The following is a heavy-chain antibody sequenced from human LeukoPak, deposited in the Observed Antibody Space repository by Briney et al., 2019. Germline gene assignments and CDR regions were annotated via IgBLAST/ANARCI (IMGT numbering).Heavy chain of an antibody. J-gene: IGHJ4*02. D-gene: IGHD6-13*01. CDR2: IYYSGST. V-gene: IGHV4-59*01. Sequence: SETLSLTCTVSGGSISSYYWSWIRQPPGKGLEWIGYIYYSGSTNYNPSLKSRVTISVDTSKNQFSLKLSSVAAADTAVYYCARGIAAADPPVGWGQGTLVTVSS. CDR3: ARGIAAADPPVG. CDR1: GGSISSYY.